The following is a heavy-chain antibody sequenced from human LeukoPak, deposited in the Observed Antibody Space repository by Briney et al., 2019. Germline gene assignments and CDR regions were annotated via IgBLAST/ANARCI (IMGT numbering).Heavy chain of an antibody. D-gene: IGHD3-22*01. CDR1: GGSISSYY. CDR3: AAGWKLDYYDSSGYSFDY. J-gene: IGHJ4*02. Sequence: PSETLSLTCTVSGGSISSYYWSWIRQPPGKGLEWIGYIYYSGSTNYNPSLKSRVTISVDTSKNQFSLKLSSVTAADTAVYYCAAGWKLDYYDSSGYSFDYWGQGTLVTVSS. V-gene: IGHV4-59*12. CDR2: IYYSGST.